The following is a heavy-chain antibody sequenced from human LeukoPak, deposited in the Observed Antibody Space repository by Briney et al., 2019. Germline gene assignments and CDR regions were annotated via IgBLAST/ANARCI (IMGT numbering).Heavy chain of an antibody. D-gene: IGHD6-13*01. CDR2: IYTSGST. CDR1: GGSISSYY. V-gene: IGHV4-4*07. J-gene: IGHJ4*02. Sequence: PSETLSLTCTVSGGSISSYYWSRIRQPAGKGLEWIGRIYTSGSTNYNPSLKSRVTMSVDTSKNQFSLKLSSVTAADTAVYYCARGSLKYSSSWYGVDYWGQGTLVTVSS. CDR3: ARGSLKYSSSWYGVDY.